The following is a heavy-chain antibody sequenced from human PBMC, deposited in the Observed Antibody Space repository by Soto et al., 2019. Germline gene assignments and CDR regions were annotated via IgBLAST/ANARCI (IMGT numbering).Heavy chain of an antibody. D-gene: IGHD6-13*01. Sequence: LXLSCAASRFTFSSYSMNWVRQAPWKGLEWVSSISSSSSYIYYADSVKGRFTISRDNAKNSLYLQMNSLRAEDTAGYYCARGGGFEAAAGTADYWGQGTLVTVSS. V-gene: IGHV3-21*01. J-gene: IGHJ4*02. CDR3: ARGGGFEAAAGTADY. CDR2: ISSSSSYI. CDR1: RFTFSSYS.